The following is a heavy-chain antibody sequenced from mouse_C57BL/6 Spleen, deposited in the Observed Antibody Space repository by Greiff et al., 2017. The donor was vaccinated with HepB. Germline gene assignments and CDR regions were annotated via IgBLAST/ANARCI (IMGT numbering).Heavy chain of an antibody. CDR1: GFSLTSYG. Sequence: QVQLKESGPGLVQPSQSLSITCTVSGFSLTSYGVHWVRQSPGKGLEWLGVIWSGGSTDYNAAFISRLSISKDNSKSQVFFKMNSLQADDTAIYYWARNRGLLLRQCYAMDYWGQGTSVTVSS. CDR2: IWSGGST. J-gene: IGHJ4*01. V-gene: IGHV2-2*01. CDR3: ARNRGLLLRQCYAMDY. D-gene: IGHD1-1*01.